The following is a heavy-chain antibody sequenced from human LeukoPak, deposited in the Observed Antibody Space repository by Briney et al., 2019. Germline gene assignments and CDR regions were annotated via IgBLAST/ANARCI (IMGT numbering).Heavy chain of an antibody. CDR3: ASDPQIY. Sequence: SETLSLTCTVSGGSINSYYWSWIRQPPGKGLEWIGEINHSGSTNYNPSLKSRVTISVDTSKNQFSLKLSSVTAADTAVYYCASDPQIYWGQGTLVTVSS. CDR2: INHSGST. V-gene: IGHV4-34*01. J-gene: IGHJ4*02. CDR1: GGSINSYY.